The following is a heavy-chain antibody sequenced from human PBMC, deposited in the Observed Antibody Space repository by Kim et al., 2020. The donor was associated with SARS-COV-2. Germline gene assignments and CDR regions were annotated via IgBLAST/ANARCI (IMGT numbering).Heavy chain of an antibody. V-gene: IGHV3-15*01. J-gene: IGHJ4*02. Sequence: TDGGTPDYAAPVKGRFTISRDDSKNTLYLQMNSLKTEDTAVYYCTTAGTYWGQGTLVTVSS. CDR2: TDGGTP. CDR3: TTAGTY.